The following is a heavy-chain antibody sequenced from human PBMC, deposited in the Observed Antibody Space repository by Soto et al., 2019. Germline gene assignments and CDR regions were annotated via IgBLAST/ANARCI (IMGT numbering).Heavy chain of an antibody. CDR1: GYPVTAYY. V-gene: IGHV1-2*02. CDR2: VNPATGAA. D-gene: IGHD3-3*01. Sequence: QLHLVQSGAVVKKPGASVTVSCSASGYPVTAYYMHWVRQAPGRGLEWMGGVNPATGAAKYTQTFQGRVTRTRDTSTSTVFMERSGLTAGGTAVFYCARGGGVGVAGSAAFDMWGQGTLVTVSS. CDR3: ARGGGVGVAGSAAFDM. J-gene: IGHJ3*02.